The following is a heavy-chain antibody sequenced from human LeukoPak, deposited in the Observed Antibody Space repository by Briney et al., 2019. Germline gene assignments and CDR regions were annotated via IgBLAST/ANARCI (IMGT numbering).Heavy chain of an antibody. CDR2: IYTSGST. V-gene: IGHV4-4*09. J-gene: IGHJ5*02. D-gene: IGHD6-6*01. Sequence: SETLSLTRSVSGGSISSFYWSWIRQPPGEGVEWSGYIYTSGSTNYNPSLKSRVTISVDTSKNQFSLKLSSVNAADTAVYYCVAARTGGGWFDPWGQGTLVTVSS. CDR1: GGSISSFY. CDR3: VAARTGGGWFDP.